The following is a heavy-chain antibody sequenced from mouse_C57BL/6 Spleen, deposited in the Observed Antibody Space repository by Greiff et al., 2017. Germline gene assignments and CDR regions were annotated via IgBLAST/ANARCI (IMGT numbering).Heavy chain of an antibody. Sequence: QVQLKQSGAELVKPGASVKMSCKASGYTFTTYPLEWMKQNHGKSLEWIGNFHPYNDDTKYNEKFKGKATLTVEKSSSTVYLKVCRLTSDDSAVYYCARGGYDYGGVYAMDYWGQGTSVTVSS. CDR3: ARGGYDYGGVYAMDY. CDR2: FHPYNDDT. D-gene: IGHD2-4*01. J-gene: IGHJ4*01. V-gene: IGHV1-47*01. CDR1: GYTFTTYP.